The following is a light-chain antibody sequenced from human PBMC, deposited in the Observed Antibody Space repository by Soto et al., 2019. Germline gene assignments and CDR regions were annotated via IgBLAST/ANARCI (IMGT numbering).Light chain of an antibody. CDR3: QSYEGSMSGSV. CDR2: GNN. CDR1: SSNIGAGYD. Sequence: QSVLTQPPSVSGAPGQRVTISCTGSSSNIGAGYDVHWYQQLPGTAPKLLIYGNNNRPSGVPDRFSGSKSGTSASLAITGLQAEDEADYYCQSYEGSMSGSVFGGGTQLTVL. V-gene: IGLV1-40*01. J-gene: IGLJ7*01.